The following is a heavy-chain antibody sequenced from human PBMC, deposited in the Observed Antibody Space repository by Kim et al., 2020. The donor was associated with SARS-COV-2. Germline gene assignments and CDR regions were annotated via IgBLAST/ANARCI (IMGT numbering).Heavy chain of an antibody. J-gene: IGHJ4*02. D-gene: IGHD2-15*01. Sequence: GGSLRLSCGASGFTFNRYWMHWIRQPAGMGLEWISRINKDGTSTNYVDSVKGRFTISRDNAKNTVYLQMDSLTSEDTALYYCVRSTQGFDYWGQGILVTVSS. V-gene: IGHV3-74*01. CDR3: VRSTQGFDY. CDR2: INKDGTST. CDR1: GFTFNRYW.